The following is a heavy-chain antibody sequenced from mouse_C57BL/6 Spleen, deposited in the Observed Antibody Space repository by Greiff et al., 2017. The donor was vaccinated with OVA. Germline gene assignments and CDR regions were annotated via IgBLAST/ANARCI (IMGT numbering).Heavy chain of an antibody. CDR3: ARYGDDGAHDD. CDR1: GYTFTSYW. V-gene: IGHV1-52*01. D-gene: IGHD1-1*01. Sequence: QVQLQQSGAELVRPGSSVKLSCKASGYTFTSYWMHWVKQRPIQGLEWIGNIDPSAGDTHYNQKFKDKATLTVDKSSSTAYMQLSSLTSEDSAGYYGARYGDDGAHDDWGQGTTLTVSS. CDR2: IDPSAGDT. J-gene: IGHJ2*01.